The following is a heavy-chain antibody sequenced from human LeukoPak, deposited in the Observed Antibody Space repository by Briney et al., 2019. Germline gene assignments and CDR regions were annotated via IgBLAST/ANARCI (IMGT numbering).Heavy chain of an antibody. V-gene: IGHV4-61*01. CDR3: AGDSVGFDS. J-gene: IGHJ4*02. CDR1: GGSVSSGSYY. Sequence: SETLSLTCTVSGGSVSSGSYYWSWIRQPPGKGLEWIGLINYSGSANYNPSLTSRVTISVDTSKKQFSLKLRSVTTADTAVYFCAGDSVGFDSWGQGTLVTVSS. D-gene: IGHD1-26*01. CDR2: INYSGSA.